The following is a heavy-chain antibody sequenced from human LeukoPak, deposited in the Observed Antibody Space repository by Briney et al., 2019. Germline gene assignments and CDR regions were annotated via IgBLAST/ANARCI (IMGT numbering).Heavy chain of an antibody. D-gene: IGHD3-10*01. J-gene: IGHJ4*02. Sequence: SGTLSLTCAVSGGSISSGNWWSWVRQPPGKGLEWIGEIYHSGSTNYNPSLKSRVTISVDKSKNQFSLKLSSVTAADTAVYYCARSLITMVRGVIIDYWGQGTLVTVSS. V-gene: IGHV4-4*02. CDR3: ARSLITMVRGVIIDY. CDR1: GGSISSGNW. CDR2: IYHSGST.